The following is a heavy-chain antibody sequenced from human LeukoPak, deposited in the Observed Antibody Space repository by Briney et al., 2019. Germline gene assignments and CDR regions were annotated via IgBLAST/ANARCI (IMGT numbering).Heavy chain of an antibody. Sequence: SETLSLTCTVSGGSISGYYWSWIRQPPGKGLEWIGYVYNSGNSDYNPSLKSRVSIPVDTSKNQLSLKLSSVTAADTAVYYCARAHSNNWRFDYWGQGTLVTVSS. D-gene: IGHD6-13*01. J-gene: IGHJ4*02. CDR3: ARAHSNNWRFDY. CDR2: VYNSGNS. CDR1: GGSISGYY. V-gene: IGHV4-59*01.